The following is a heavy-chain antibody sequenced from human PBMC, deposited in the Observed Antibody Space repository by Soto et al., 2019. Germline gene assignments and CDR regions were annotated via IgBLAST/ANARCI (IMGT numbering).Heavy chain of an antibody. Sequence: QVHLVESGGGLVKPGGSLRLSCAASGFTFSDYYMSWIRQAPGKGLEWLSYISSSSSYTNYADSVKGRFTISRDNTKNSLYLQMNSLRAEDTAVYYCVRGGEEFPHDYWGQGTLVTVSS. CDR2: ISSSSSYT. V-gene: IGHV3-11*05. D-gene: IGHD3-16*01. CDR3: VRGGEEFPHDY. CDR1: GFTFSDYY. J-gene: IGHJ4*02.